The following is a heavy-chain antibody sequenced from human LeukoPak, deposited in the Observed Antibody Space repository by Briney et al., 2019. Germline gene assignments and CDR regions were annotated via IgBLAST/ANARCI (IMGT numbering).Heavy chain of an antibody. J-gene: IGHJ4*02. Sequence: PGGSLRLSCAASGFTFSSYSMNWVRQAPGKGLEWVSYISSSSSTIYYADSVKGRFTISRDNSKNTLYLQMNSLRAEDTAVYYCAKETSSGNFVTIDCWGQGPLVTVSS. CDR1: GFTFSSYS. CDR2: ISSSSSTI. CDR3: AKETSSGNFVTIDC. D-gene: IGHD1-26*01. V-gene: IGHV3-48*01.